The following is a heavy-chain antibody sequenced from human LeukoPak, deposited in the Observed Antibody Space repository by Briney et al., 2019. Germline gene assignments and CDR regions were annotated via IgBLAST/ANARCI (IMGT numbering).Heavy chain of an antibody. Sequence: SETLSLTCTVSGYSISSGYYWGWIRQPPGKGLEWIGSIYYSGSTYYNPSLKSRVTISVDTSKNQFSLKLSSVTAADTAVYYCARGPPDVMVTMYYFDYWGQGTLVTVSS. V-gene: IGHV4-38-2*02. CDR2: IYYSGST. CDR1: GYSISSGYY. CDR3: ARGPPDVMVTMYYFDY. J-gene: IGHJ4*02. D-gene: IGHD3-10*02.